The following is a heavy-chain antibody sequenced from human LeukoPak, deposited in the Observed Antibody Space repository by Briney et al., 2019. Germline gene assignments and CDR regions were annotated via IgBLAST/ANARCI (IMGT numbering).Heavy chain of an antibody. D-gene: IGHD6-13*01. J-gene: IGHJ6*03. CDR1: GFTVSSNY. CDR3: ARVAAAGTFYYYYYMDV. Sequence: SGGSLRLSCAASGFTVSSNYMSWVRQAPGKGLEWVSVIYSGGSTYYADSVKGRFTISRDNSKNTLYLQMNSLRAEDTAVYYCARVAAAGTFYYYYYMDVWGKGTTVTISS. V-gene: IGHV3-53*01. CDR2: IYSGGST.